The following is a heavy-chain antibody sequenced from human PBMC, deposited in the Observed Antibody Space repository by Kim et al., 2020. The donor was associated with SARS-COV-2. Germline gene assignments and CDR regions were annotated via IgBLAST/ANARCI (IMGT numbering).Heavy chain of an antibody. CDR3: VKEENIFGGVYYYGMDV. CDR2: ISSNGGST. D-gene: IGHD3-3*01. J-gene: IGHJ6*02. CDR1: GFTFSSYA. V-gene: IGHV3-64D*09. Sequence: GGSLRLSCSASGFTFSSYAMHWVRQAPGKGLEYVSAISSNGGSTYYADSVKGRFTISRDNSKNTLYLQMSSLRAEDTAVYYCVKEENIFGGVYYYGMDVWGQGTTVTVSS.